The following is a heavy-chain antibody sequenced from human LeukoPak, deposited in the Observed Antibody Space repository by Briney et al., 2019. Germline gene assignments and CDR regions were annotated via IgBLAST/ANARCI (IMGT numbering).Heavy chain of an antibody. Sequence: SETLSLTCTVSGDSINSGNHYWSWIRQPAGKGLEWIGRSSGTTTYNPSLKSRVTMSVDASKNQFSLKLSSVTAADTAVYFCARGPYSYDSSGAFDIWGQGTMVTVSS. CDR1: GDSINSGNHY. CDR2: SSGTT. J-gene: IGHJ3*02. D-gene: IGHD3-22*01. V-gene: IGHV4-61*02. CDR3: ARGPYSYDSSGAFDI.